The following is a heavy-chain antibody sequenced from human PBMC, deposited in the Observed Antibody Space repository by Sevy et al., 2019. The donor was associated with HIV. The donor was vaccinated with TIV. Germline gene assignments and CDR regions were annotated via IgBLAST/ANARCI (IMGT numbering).Heavy chain of an antibody. CDR1: GFFLSIYW. CDR2: MKQDGSEE. Sequence: GGSLRLSCAASGFFLSIYWMSWVRQAPGKGLEWVATMKQDGSEEDYVDSVKGRFTISRDNAKNSLFLQMNSLRAEDTAVYYCVREGLGGYSYSLDYWGHGSLVTVSS. V-gene: IGHV3-7*01. D-gene: IGHD5-18*01. J-gene: IGHJ4*01. CDR3: VREGLGGYSYSLDY.